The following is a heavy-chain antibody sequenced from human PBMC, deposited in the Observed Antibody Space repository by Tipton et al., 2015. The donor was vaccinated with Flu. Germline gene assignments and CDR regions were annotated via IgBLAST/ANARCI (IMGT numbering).Heavy chain of an antibody. D-gene: IGHD3-10*01. V-gene: IGHV4-4*07. CDR2: IYTSGST. Sequence: TLSLTCTVSGGSISSYYWSWIRQPAGKGLEWIGRIYTSGSTNYNPSLKGRVTMSVDTSKNQFSLKLSSVTAADTAVYYCARGVLWFGESQYYGMDVWGQGTTVTVSS. CDR3: ARGVLWFGESQYYGMDV. J-gene: IGHJ6*02. CDR1: GGSISSYY.